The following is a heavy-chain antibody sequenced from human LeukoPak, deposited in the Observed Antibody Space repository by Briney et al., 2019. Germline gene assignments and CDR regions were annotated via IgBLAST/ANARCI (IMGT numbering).Heavy chain of an antibody. Sequence: PGGSLRLSCAASGFTFSSYGMHWVRQAPGKGLEWVAVISYDGSNKYYADSVKGRFTISRDNSKNTLYLQMNSLRAEDTAVYYCAKERITMVRGVIYWFDPWGQGTLVTVSS. D-gene: IGHD3-10*01. V-gene: IGHV3-30*18. CDR1: GFTFSSYG. CDR2: ISYDGSNK. J-gene: IGHJ5*02. CDR3: AKERITMVRGVIYWFDP.